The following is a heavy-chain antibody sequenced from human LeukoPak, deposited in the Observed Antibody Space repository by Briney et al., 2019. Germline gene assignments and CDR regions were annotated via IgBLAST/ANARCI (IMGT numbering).Heavy chain of an antibody. V-gene: IGHV4-61*02. CDR1: GGSISSGSYY. CDR3: VRGPYGSSISNWFDP. D-gene: IGHD3-10*01. Sequence: SETLSLTCTVSGGSISSGSYYWSWIRQPAGKGLEWIGRIYTSGSTNYNPSLKSRVTISVDTSKNQFSLKLSSVTAADTAVYYCVRGPYGSSISNWFDPWGQGILVTVSS. J-gene: IGHJ5*02. CDR2: IYTSGST.